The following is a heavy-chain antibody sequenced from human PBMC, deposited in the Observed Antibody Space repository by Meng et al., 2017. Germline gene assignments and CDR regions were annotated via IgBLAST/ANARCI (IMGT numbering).Heavy chain of an antibody. D-gene: IGHD6-19*01. V-gene: IGHV3-9*01. J-gene: IGHJ2*01. Sequence: SLNISCAASGFTFDDYAMHWVRPAPGEGLGWVSGISWNSGSIGYPDSVKGRFTISSDNAKNSLYLQMNRLRAEDTALYYCAKGIKAGWPNWYFDLWGRGTLVTVSS. CDR3: AKGIKAGWPNWYFDL. CDR2: ISWNSGSI. CDR1: GFTFDDYA.